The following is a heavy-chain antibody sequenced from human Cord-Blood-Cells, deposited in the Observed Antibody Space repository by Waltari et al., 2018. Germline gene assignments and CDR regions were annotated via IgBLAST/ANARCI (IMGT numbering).Heavy chain of an antibody. CDR3: ARSPTYDFWSGYQPNHNWFDP. Sequence: QVQLQESGPGLVKPSETLSLTCTVSGYCISSGYYWGWIRQPPRKGLEWIGSIYHSGSTYYNPSLKSRVTISVDTSKNQFSLKLSSVTAADTAVYYCARSPTYDFWSGYQPNHNWFDPWGQGTLVIVSS. D-gene: IGHD3-3*01. J-gene: IGHJ5*02. CDR1: GYCISSGYY. CDR2: IYHSGST. V-gene: IGHV4-38-2*02.